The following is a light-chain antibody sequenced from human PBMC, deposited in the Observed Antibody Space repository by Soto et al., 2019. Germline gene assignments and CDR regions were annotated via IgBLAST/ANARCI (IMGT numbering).Light chain of an antibody. CDR1: QSVSSN. CDR2: GAS. Sequence: ETLMTQSPVTLSVSPGDRATRSCWASQSVSSNLAWYQQPPGQATRLLIYGASTRDTGIPVRFSGSGAGTEFTLTISRLQSEDFAVYHCQQYNNSPLTFGQGTKVDIK. CDR3: QQYNNSPLT. V-gene: IGKV3-15*01. J-gene: IGKJ1*01.